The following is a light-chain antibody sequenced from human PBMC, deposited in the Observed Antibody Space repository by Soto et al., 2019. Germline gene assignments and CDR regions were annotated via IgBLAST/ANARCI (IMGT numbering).Light chain of an antibody. CDR3: QQYGSLPRT. CDR1: QRVSSY. V-gene: IGKV3-20*01. CDR2: GAS. Sequence: PGERATLSCRASQRVSSYLAWYQQKPGQAPRLLIYGASSRATGIPDRFSGSGSGTDFTLTISRLEPEDFAVYYCQQYGSLPRTFGQGTKVEIK. J-gene: IGKJ1*01.